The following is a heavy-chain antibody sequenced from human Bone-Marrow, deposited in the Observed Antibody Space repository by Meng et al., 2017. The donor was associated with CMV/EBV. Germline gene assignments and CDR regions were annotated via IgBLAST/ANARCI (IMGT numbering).Heavy chain of an antibody. D-gene: IGHD1-26*01. Sequence: GESLKISCAASGFTFSSYAMHWVRQAPGKGLEWVAVISYDGSNKYYADSVKGRFTISRDNSKNTLYLQMNSLRAEDTAVYYCAKDRVGAKGYWGQGTLVTVSS. CDR3: AKDRVGAKGY. J-gene: IGHJ4*02. CDR2: ISYDGSNK. V-gene: IGHV3-30*04. CDR1: GFTFSSYA.